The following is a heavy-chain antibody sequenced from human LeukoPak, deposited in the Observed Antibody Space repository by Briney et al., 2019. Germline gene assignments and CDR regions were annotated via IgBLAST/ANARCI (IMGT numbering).Heavy chain of an antibody. CDR3: ARDPYCSSTSCYRDASFDI. V-gene: IGHV1-18*01. D-gene: IGHD2-2*01. CDR1: GGTFSSYA. Sequence: ASVKVSCKSSGGTFSSYAISWVRQAPGQGLEWMGWISAYNGNTNYAQKLQGRVTMTTDTSTSTAYMELRSLRSDDTAVYYCARDPYCSSTSCYRDASFDIWGQGTMVTVSS. J-gene: IGHJ3*02. CDR2: ISAYNGNT.